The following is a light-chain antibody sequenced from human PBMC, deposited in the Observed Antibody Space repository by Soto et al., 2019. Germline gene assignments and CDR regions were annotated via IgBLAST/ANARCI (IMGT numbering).Light chain of an antibody. CDR2: VGAGGIVG. V-gene: IGLV9-49*01. CDR3: GSEHGSGSNFVIL. CDR1: SGYSDYK. J-gene: IGLJ2*01. Sequence: QSVLTQPPSASASLGASVTLTCTLSSGYSDYKVDWFQQRPGKGPRFVMRVGAGGIVGFKGDGSHDRFSVLGSDLNRYLTIKNIQEEDESDYHCGSEHGSGSNFVILFGGGTKVTVL.